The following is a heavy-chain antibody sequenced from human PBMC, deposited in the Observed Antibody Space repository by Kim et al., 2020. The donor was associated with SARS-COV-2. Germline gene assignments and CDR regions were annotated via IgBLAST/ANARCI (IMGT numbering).Heavy chain of an antibody. CDR2: IYPGDSDT. D-gene: IGHD2-2*01. J-gene: IGHJ6*02. CDR3: ARRYEFRGNCSSTSCRNRRLRKSYYYGMDV. Sequence: GESLKISCKGSGYSFTSYWIGWVRQMPGKGLEWMGIIYPGDSDTRYSPSFQVQVTISADKSISTAYLQWSSLKASDTAMYYCARRYEFRGNCSSTSCRNRRLRKSYYYGMDVWGQGNTVNDS. V-gene: IGHV5-51*01. CDR1: GYSFTSYW.